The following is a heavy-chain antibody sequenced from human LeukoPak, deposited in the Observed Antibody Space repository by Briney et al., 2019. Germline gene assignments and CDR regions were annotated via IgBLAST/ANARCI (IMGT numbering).Heavy chain of an antibody. CDR1: GGSINSYY. V-gene: IGHV4-59*01. D-gene: IGHD3-22*01. CDR2: IYYSGST. Sequence: PSETLSLTCTVSGGSINSYYWSWIRQPPGKGLEWIGYIYYSGSTNYNPSLKSRVTISVDTSKNQFSLKLSSVTAADTAVYYCTRGSIAYYYMDVWGKGTTVTISS. J-gene: IGHJ6*03. CDR3: TRGSIAYYYMDV.